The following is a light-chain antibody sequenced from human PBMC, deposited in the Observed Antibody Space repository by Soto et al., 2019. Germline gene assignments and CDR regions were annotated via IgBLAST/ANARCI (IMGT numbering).Light chain of an antibody. J-gene: IGKJ3*01. CDR3: PQDYNYPHT. Sequence: AIQMTQSPSSLSASIGDRVTITCRASQGIRNDLGWYQQKPGKAPKVLIYAASILHSGVPSRFSGSGSGTDFTLTISSLQPEDFATYYCPQDYNYPHTFGPGTKVDIK. V-gene: IGKV1-6*01. CDR1: QGIRND. CDR2: AAS.